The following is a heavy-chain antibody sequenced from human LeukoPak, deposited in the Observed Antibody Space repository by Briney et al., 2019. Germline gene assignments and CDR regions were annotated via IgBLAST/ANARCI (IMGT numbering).Heavy chain of an antibody. CDR3: ARHSVVITLGGVIVEPTDY. CDR1: GYSFTSYW. V-gene: IGHV5-51*01. D-gene: IGHD3-16*02. Sequence: GESLKISCKGSGYSFTSYWIGWVRQMPGKGLEWMGIIYPGDSDTRYSPSFQGQVTISADKSISTAYLQWSSLKASDTAMYYCARHSVVITLGGVIVEPTDYWGQGTLVTVSS. CDR2: IYPGDSDT. J-gene: IGHJ4*02.